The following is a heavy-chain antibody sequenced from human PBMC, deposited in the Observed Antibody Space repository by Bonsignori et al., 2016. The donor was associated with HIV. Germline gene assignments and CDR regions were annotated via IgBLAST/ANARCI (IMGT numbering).Heavy chain of an antibody. V-gene: IGHV1-18*01. CDR2: ISAYNGNT. Sequence: ASVKVSCKASGYTFTSYGISWVRQAPGQGLEWMGWISAYNGNTNYAQKLQGRVTMTTDTSTSTAYMELRSLRSDDTAVYYCGVAAAGRPPWFDPWGQGTLVTVSS. J-gene: IGHJ5*02. CDR3: GVAAAGRPPWFDP. CDR1: GYTFTSYG. D-gene: IGHD6-13*01.